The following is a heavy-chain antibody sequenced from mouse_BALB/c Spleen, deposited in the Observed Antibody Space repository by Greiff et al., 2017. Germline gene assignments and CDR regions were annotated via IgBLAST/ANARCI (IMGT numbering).Heavy chain of an antibody. CDR1: GFTFSTYA. J-gene: IGHJ3*01. V-gene: IGHV5-9-3*01. CDR2: ISSGGSYT. Sequence: EVQRVESGGGLVQPGGSLKLSCAVSGFTFSTYAISWVRQTPEKRLEWVATISSGGSYTYYPDSVKGRFTISRDNAKNTLYLQMSSLRSEDTAMYYCARQGLRGFAYWGQGTLVTVSA. CDR3: ARQGLRGFAY. D-gene: IGHD1-1*01.